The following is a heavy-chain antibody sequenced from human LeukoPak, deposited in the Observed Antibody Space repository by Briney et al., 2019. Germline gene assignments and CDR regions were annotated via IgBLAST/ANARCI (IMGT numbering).Heavy chain of an antibody. CDR3: AKDRTVGASYWYFDL. D-gene: IGHD1-26*01. V-gene: IGHV3-30-3*01. CDR1: GFTFSSYA. J-gene: IGHJ2*01. Sequence: GRSLRFSCAASGFTFSSYAMHWVRQAPGKGLEWVAVISYDGSNKYYADSVRGRFTISRDSSKNTLFLHMNTLRAEDTAIYYCAKDRTVGASYWYFDLWGRGTLVTVSS. CDR2: ISYDGSNK.